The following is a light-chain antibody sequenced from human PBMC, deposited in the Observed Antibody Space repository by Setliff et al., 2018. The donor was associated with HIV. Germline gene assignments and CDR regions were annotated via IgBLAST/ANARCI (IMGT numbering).Light chain of an antibody. Sequence: QSVLAQSASVSGSPGQSITISCAGTRTDVGNYNCVSWYQQHPGKAPKLLIHEVSYRPSGVSTRFSGPKSGNTASLTISGLQAEDEADYYCCSYAGSYVFGTGTKVTVL. CDR3: CSYAGSYV. CDR2: EVS. J-gene: IGLJ1*01. V-gene: IGLV2-23*02. CDR1: RTDVGNYNC.